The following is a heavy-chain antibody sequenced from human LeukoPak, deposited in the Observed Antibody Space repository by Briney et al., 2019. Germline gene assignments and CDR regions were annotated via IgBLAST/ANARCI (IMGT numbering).Heavy chain of an antibody. CDR3: AKDQGERGFWSGPSPGAFDI. J-gene: IGHJ3*02. V-gene: IGHV3-23*01. Sequence: GGSLRLSCAASGFTFSSYAMSWVRQAPGKGLEWVSAISGSGGSTYYADSVKGRFTISRDNSKNTLYLQMNSLRAEDTAVYYCAKDQGERGFWSGPSPGAFDIWGQGTMVTVSS. CDR2: ISGSGGST. D-gene: IGHD3-3*01. CDR1: GFTFSSYA.